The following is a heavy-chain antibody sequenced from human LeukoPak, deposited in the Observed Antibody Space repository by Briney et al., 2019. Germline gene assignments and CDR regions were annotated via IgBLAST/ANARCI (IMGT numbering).Heavy chain of an antibody. Sequence: PSETLSLTCAVYGGSFSGYYWSWIRQPPGKGLEWIGEINHSGSTNYNPSLKSRVTISVDTSKNQFSLKLSSVTAADTAVYYCARGRRFSYGSGSYYNVPYYFDYWGQGTLVTVSS. CDR2: INHSGST. J-gene: IGHJ4*02. D-gene: IGHD3-10*01. V-gene: IGHV4-34*01. CDR3: ARGRRFSYGSGSYYNVPYYFDY. CDR1: GGSFSGYY.